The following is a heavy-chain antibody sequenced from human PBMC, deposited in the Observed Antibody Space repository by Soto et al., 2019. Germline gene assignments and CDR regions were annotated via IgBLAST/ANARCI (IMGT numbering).Heavy chain of an antibody. D-gene: IGHD3-10*01. J-gene: IGHJ6*02. CDR3: ARGGFIPMVRGPVPYNYGMDV. CDR2: ISSSSTYI. Sequence: EVQLVESGGGLVKPGGSLRLSCAASGFTFSSYSMNWVRQAPGKGLEWVSSISSSSTYIYYADSMKGRFTISRDNAKNSLYLQMNSLRAEDTAVYYWARGGFIPMVRGPVPYNYGMDVWGQGTTVTVSS. V-gene: IGHV3-21*01. CDR1: GFTFSSYS.